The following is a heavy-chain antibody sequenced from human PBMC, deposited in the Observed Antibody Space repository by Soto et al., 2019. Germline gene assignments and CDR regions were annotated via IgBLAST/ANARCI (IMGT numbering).Heavy chain of an antibody. CDR3: AKLGAGSGWNRCLDL. J-gene: IGHJ4*02. D-gene: IGHD6-19*01. V-gene: IGHV3-23*01. CDR2: ISGSGGST. Sequence: HPGGSLGLSSAASGFTLNTYAMTWVRQAPGRGLEWVSSISGSGGSTYYADSVKGRFTISRDNSKNTLFLQMNSLRAEDSAVYYCAKLGAGSGWNRCLDLWGQGTLVTVSS. CDR1: GFTLNTYA.